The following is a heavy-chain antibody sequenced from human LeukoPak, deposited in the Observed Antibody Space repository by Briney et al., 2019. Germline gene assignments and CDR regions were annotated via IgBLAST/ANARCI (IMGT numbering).Heavy chain of an antibody. Sequence: GGSLRLSCAASGFTFHDYGMSWVRQAPGKGLEWVSDINWNGGRTGYTDSVKGRFTISRDNAKNSLYLQMNSLRAEDTALYYCARVIVGATRWLDPWGQGTLVTVSS. V-gene: IGHV3-20*04. CDR1: GFTFHDYG. J-gene: IGHJ5*02. D-gene: IGHD1-26*01. CDR2: INWNGGRT. CDR3: ARVIVGATRWLDP.